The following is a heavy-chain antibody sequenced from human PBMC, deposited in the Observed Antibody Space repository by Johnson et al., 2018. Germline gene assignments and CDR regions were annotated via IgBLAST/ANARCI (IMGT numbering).Heavy chain of an antibody. CDR3: VRDRGSSGLEHDAFDI. CDR2: ISYSGNT. Sequence: QVQLQESGPGLVKPSESLSLTCTVSGGSITDDYWIWIRQPPGKGLEWIGYISYSGNTKYNPSLDSRVTISVDTPKKQFSLKLTSVTAAETAMYYCVRDRGSSGLEHDAFDIWGQGTMVIVSS. D-gene: IGHD6-13*01. V-gene: IGHV4-59*01. J-gene: IGHJ3*02. CDR1: GGSITDDY.